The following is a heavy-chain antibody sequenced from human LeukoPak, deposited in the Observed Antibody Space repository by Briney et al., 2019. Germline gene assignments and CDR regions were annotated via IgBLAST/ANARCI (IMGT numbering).Heavy chain of an antibody. CDR3: ARASFGDPEYMDV. V-gene: IGHV4-59*01. J-gene: IGHJ6*03. CDR1: GGSISSYY. CDR2: IYYSGST. D-gene: IGHD1-14*01. Sequence: SETLSLTCTVSGGSISSYYWSWIRQPPGKGLEWIGYIYYSGSTNYNPSLKSRVTISVDTSKNQFSLKLSSVTAADTAVYYCARASFGDPEYMDVWGKGTTVTISS.